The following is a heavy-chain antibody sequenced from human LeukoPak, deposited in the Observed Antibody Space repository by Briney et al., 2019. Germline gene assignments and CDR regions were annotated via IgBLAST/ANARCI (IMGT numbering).Heavy chain of an antibody. CDR3: ARDCNIVVVPAAMGDYFDY. D-gene: IGHD2-2*01. CDR2: ISYDGSSK. V-gene: IGHV3-30*04. Sequence: PGGSLRLSCAASGFTFSSYAMHWVRQAPGKGLEWVAVISYDGSSKYYADSVKGRFTISRDNSKNTLYLQMNSLRAEDTAVYYCARDCNIVVVPAAMGDYFDYWGQGTLVTVSS. CDR1: GFTFSSYA. J-gene: IGHJ4*02.